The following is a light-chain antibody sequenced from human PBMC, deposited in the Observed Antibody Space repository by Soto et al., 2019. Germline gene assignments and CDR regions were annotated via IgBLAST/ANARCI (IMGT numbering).Light chain of an antibody. CDR2: DVN. CDR1: SSDVGRYNY. J-gene: IGLJ1*01. Sequence: QSVLAQPASVSGSPGQSITISCTGTSSDVGRYNYVSWFQQHPGKAPKLMIFDVNNWPSGVSDRFSGSKPGNTASLTISGLQAEDEADYYYSSFTSIRTFVFGTGTKVTVL. CDR3: SSFTSIRTFV. V-gene: IGLV2-14*01.